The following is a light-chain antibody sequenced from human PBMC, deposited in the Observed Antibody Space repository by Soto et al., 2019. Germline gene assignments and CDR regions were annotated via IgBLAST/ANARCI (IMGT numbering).Light chain of an antibody. Sequence: DIQMTQSPSSLSASVGEKIIITCRASRDVGSDVSWYQQKPGQAPKLLIYAASNLYTGVPSRFSGSRSGTEFTLTISSLQSEDFAVYYCQQYNNWFRTFDQGTKVDIK. J-gene: IGKJ1*01. V-gene: IGKV1-17*01. CDR3: QQYNNWFRT. CDR2: AAS. CDR1: RDVGSD.